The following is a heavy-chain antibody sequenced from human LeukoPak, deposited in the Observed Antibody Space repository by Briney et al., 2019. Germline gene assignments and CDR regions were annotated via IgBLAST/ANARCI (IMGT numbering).Heavy chain of an antibody. CDR2: INHSGST. D-gene: IGHD3-16*02. Sequence: PSETLSLTCAVYGGSFSGYYWSWIRQPPRKGLEWIGEINHSGSTNYNPSLKSRVTISVDTSKNQFSLKLSSVTAADTAVYYCARCSPSAYYDYVWGSYRYTSRIFDYWGQGTLVTVSS. CDR3: ARCSPSAYYDYVWGSYRYTSRIFDY. CDR1: GGSFSGYY. J-gene: IGHJ4*02. V-gene: IGHV4-34*01.